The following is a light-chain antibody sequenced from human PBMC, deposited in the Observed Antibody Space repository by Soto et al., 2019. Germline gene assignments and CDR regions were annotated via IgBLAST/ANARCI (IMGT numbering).Light chain of an antibody. J-gene: IGKJ3*01. CDR2: GAS. CDR1: QSVSSSR. V-gene: IGKV3-20*01. Sequence: EIVLTQSPGTLSLSPGERATLSCRASQSVSSSRLAWYQQNPGRAPRLLIYGASSRAAGIPDRFSGSGSGTDFTLTISRVEPEDFAVYYCQQYGSSLFTFGPGTKVDIK. CDR3: QQYGSSLFT.